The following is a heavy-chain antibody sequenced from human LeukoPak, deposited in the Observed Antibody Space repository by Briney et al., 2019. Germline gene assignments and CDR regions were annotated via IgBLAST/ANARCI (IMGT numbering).Heavy chain of an antibody. CDR1: GYTFTGYY. Sequence: ASVKVSCNSSGYTFTGYYMHWVRQAPGQGLEWMGWINPNSGGTNYAQKFQGRVTMTRDTSISTAYMELSRLRSDDTAVYYCASHIIGYCSSTSCYELDYWGQGTLVTVSS. J-gene: IGHJ4*02. D-gene: IGHD2-2*01. CDR3: ASHIIGYCSSTSCYELDY. CDR2: INPNSGGT. V-gene: IGHV1-2*02.